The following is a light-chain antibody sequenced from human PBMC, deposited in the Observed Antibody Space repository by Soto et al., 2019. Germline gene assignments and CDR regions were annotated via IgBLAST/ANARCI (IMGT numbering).Light chain of an antibody. CDR2: GAS. J-gene: IGKJ5*01. V-gene: IGKV3-20*01. Sequence: EIVLTQSPDTLSLSPGERATLSCRASQSVTYDQLAWYRQTPGQAPRLLIYGASSRATGIPDRFSGSGSGTDFTLTISRLEPEDFAVYHCQQYGSSPLITFGQGTRLEIK. CDR1: QSVTYDQ. CDR3: QQYGSSPLIT.